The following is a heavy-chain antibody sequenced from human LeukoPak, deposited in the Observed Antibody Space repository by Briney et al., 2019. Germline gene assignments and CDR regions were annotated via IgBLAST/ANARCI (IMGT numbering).Heavy chain of an antibody. J-gene: IGHJ6*03. CDR2: IIPIFGTA. D-gene: IGHD3-10*01. CDR3: ARGDTMVRGVIVEPSYYYYMDV. V-gene: IGHV1-69*13. Sequence: GASVKVSCKASGYTFTTYNINWVRQAPGQGLEWMGGIIPIFGTANYAQKFQGRVTITADESTSTAYMELSSLRSEDTAVYYCARGDTMVRGVIVEPSYYYYMDVWGKGTTVTISS. CDR1: GYTFTTYN.